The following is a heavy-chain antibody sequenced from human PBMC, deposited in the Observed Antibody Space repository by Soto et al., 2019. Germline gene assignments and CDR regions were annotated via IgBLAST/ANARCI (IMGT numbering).Heavy chain of an antibody. V-gene: IGHV3-23*01. J-gene: IGHJ4*02. CDR1: GLTFSSYP. D-gene: IGHD3-9*01. CDR3: AKDRGDVLTGYQPDY. Sequence: PGGSLRLSCAASGLTFSSYPMSWVRQAPGKGLKWVSAISPTGGTYYADSVKGRFTISRDNSKNTVFLEMNSLRAEDTATYYCAKDRGDVLTGYQPDYWGQGTLVTVSS. CDR2: ISPTGGT.